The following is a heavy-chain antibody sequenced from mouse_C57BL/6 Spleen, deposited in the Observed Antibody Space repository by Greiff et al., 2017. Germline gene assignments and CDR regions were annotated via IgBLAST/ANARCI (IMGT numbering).Heavy chain of an antibody. J-gene: IGHJ1*03. CDR2: IYPGGGYT. CDR3: ARGGGGYTTGGYFDV. D-gene: IGHD1-1*01. CDR1: GYTFTNYW. V-gene: IGHV1-63*01. Sequence: QVQLQQSGAELVRPGTSVKMSCKASGYTFTNYWIGWAKQRPGHGLEWIGDIYPGGGYTNYTEKFKGKATLTADKSSSTAYMQFGSRTSEDSAIYYCARGGGGYTTGGYFDVWGTGTTVTVSS.